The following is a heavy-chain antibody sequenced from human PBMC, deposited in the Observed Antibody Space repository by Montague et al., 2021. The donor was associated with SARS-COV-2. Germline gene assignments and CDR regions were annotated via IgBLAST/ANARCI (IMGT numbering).Heavy chain of an antibody. J-gene: IGHJ4*02. D-gene: IGHD2-15*01. CDR3: AKGDCSGGSCYSY. Sequence: SRSLSFSASGFPFDDYVMHWVRQAPGKGLEWVSGISWNSGRKGYADSVKGRFTISRDNAKNSLYLQMNSLRAEDTALYYCAKGDCSGGSCYSYWGQGTLVTVSS. CDR2: ISWNSGRK. CDR1: GFPFDDYV. V-gene: IGHV3-9*01.